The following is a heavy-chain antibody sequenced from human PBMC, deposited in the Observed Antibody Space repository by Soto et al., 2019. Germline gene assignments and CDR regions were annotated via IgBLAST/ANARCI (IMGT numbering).Heavy chain of an antibody. Sequence: QVQLVESGGGLVKPGGSLRLSCAASGFSFSDYYMSGIRQAPGKGLEWVSYIIGSGSNIYYADSVKGRFTISRDNAENSLYLQMNSLRAEDTAVYYCARRATTWVWFDYWGQGTLVTVSS. CDR1: GFSFSDYY. D-gene: IGHD1-26*01. V-gene: IGHV3-11*01. CDR3: ARRATTWVWFDY. J-gene: IGHJ4*02. CDR2: IIGSGSNI.